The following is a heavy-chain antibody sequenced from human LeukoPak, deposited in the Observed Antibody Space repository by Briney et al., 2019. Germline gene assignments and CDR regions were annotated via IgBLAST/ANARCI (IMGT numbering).Heavy chain of an antibody. CDR2: TYPGDSDT. CDR1: GYSFTSYW. D-gene: IGHD2-2*03. Sequence: GESLKISCKGSGYSFTSYWIGWVRQMPGKGREWVGITYPGDSDTRYSPSFQGQVTISADKSISTAYLQWSSLKASDTAMYYCARRGYCSSTSCYAFDYWGQGTLVTVSS. J-gene: IGHJ4*02. V-gene: IGHV5-51*01. CDR3: ARRGYCSSTSCYAFDY.